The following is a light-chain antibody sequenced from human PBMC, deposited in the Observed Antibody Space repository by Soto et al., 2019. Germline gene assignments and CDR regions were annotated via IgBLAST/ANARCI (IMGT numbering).Light chain of an antibody. CDR3: SSYTSSSTYV. Sequence: QLVLTQPASVSGSPGQSITISCTGTSSDVGGYNYVSWHQQHPGKAPKLMIYEVSNRPSGVSNRFSGSKSGNTASLTISGLQAEDEADYYCSSYTSSSTYVFGTGTKVTVL. CDR2: EVS. V-gene: IGLV2-14*01. J-gene: IGLJ1*01. CDR1: SSDVGGYNY.